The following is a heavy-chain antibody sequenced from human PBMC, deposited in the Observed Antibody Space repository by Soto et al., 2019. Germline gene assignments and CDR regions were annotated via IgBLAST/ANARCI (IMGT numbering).Heavy chain of an antibody. V-gene: IGHV3-30-3*01. CDR2: ISYDGSNK. CDR3: ARGGGSHYLAHFDY. Sequence: QVQLVESGGGVVQPGRSLRLSCAASGFTFSSYAMHWVRQAPGKGLEWVAVISYDGSNKYYADSVKGRFTISRDNSKNTLYLQMNSLRAEDTAVYYCARGGGSHYLAHFDYWGQGSLVTVSS. CDR1: GFTFSSYA. J-gene: IGHJ4*02. D-gene: IGHD1-26*01.